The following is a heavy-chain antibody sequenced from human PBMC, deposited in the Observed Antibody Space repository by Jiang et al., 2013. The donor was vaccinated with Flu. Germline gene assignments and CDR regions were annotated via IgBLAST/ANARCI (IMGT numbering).Heavy chain of an antibody. J-gene: IGHJ4*02. CDR1: GGSITNYH. CDR2: IWFNGTATT. V-gene: IGHV4-59*01. D-gene: IGHD3-22*01. CDR3: ARTSDRYYDYTGYFSLGHFDS. Sequence: GPGLVKPSETLSLTCSVSGGSITNYHWSWIRQPPGKGLEWIGYIWFNGTATTNYSPSLKSRVTISVDTSQNQVSLKLSSVTATDTAVYYCARTSDRYYDYTGYFSLGHFDSWGQGTLVAVSS.